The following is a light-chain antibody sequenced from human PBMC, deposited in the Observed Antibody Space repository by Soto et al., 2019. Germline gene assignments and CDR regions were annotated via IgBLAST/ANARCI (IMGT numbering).Light chain of an antibody. CDR3: QQYDNLPLT. J-gene: IGKJ4*01. CDR2: DAS. Sequence: DIQMTQSPSSLSASVGDRVTITCQASQDINNYLNWYQQKPGKAPQLLIHDASNLETGVPSRFSGSGSGTDFSFTISRLQAEDIATYYCQQYDNLPLTVGGGTKVDIK. V-gene: IGKV1-33*01. CDR1: QDINNY.